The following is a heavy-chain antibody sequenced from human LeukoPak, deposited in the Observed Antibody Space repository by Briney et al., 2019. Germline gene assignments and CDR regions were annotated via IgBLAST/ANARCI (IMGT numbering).Heavy chain of an antibody. CDR1: GGSISSGGFY. CDR3: ASSGSRWLIDKTYSPY. Sequence: SQTLSLTCTVSGGSISSGGFYWSWIRQPPGKGLEWIGEISHNENTNYSPSLKSRLTISIDTSKNQFSLKLSSVTAADTAVYYCASSGSRWLIDKTYSPYWGQGTLVTVSS. CDR2: ISHNENT. J-gene: IGHJ4*02. D-gene: IGHD3-22*01. V-gene: IGHV4-31*03.